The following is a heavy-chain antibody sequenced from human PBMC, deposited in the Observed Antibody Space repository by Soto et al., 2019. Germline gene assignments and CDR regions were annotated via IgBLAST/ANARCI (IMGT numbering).Heavy chain of an antibody. J-gene: IGHJ4*02. D-gene: IGHD3-22*01. CDR3: AKVKYYYDSSGYYLDY. V-gene: IGHV3-30*18. CDR1: GFTFSSYG. Sequence: QVQLVESGGGVVQPGRSLRLSCAASGFTFSSYGMHWVRQAPGKGLEWVAVISYDGSNKYYADSVKGRFTISRDNSKNTLYLQMNSLRAEDTAVYYCAKVKYYYDSSGYYLDYWGQGTLVTVSS. CDR2: ISYDGSNK.